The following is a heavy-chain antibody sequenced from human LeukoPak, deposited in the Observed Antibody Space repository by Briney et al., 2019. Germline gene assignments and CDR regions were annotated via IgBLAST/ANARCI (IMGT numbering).Heavy chain of an antibody. CDR2: ISGSGGST. CDR3: AKYTSGSYYTGYVDY. Sequence: GGSLRLSCAASGFTFSSYAVSWVRQAPGKGREWGSAISGSGGSTYYADSVKGRFTTSRDNSKNTLYLQMNSLRAEDTAVYYCAKYTSGSYYTGYVDYWGQGTLVTVSS. CDR1: GFTFSSYA. V-gene: IGHV3-23*01. D-gene: IGHD1-26*01. J-gene: IGHJ4*02.